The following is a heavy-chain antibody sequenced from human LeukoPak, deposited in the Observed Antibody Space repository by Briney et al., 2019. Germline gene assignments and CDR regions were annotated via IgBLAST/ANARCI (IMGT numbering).Heavy chain of an antibody. CDR1: GYSFTSYW. J-gene: IGHJ5*02. CDR3: ARLGRVVPAAERGVSRKVFPNNWFDP. V-gene: IGHV5-51*01. Sequence: GESLKISCKGSGYSFTSYWIGWVRQMPGKGLEWMGIIYPGDSATRYSPSFQGQVTISADKSISTAYLQWSSPKASDTAMYYCARLGRVVPAAERGVSRKVFPNNWFDPWGQGTLVTVSS. D-gene: IGHD2-2*01. CDR2: IYPGDSAT.